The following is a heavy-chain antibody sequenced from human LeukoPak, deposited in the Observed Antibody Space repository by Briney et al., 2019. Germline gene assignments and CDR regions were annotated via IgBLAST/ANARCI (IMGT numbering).Heavy chain of an antibody. D-gene: IGHD3-22*01. Sequence: GASVKVSCKASGYTFTGYYMHWVRQAPGQGLEWMGRINPNSGGTNYAQKFQGRVTMTRDTSISTAYMELSRLRSDDTAVYYCATGTYYYDSSGYYPDYFDYWGQGTLVTVSS. J-gene: IGHJ4*02. CDR2: INPNSGGT. CDR1: GYTFTGYY. V-gene: IGHV1-2*06. CDR3: ATGTYYYDSSGYYPDYFDY.